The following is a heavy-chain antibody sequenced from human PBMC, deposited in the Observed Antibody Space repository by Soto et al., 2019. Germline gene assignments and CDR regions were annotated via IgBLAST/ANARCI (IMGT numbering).Heavy chain of an antibody. J-gene: IGHJ3*02. CDR3: AKVVYERSANDALDI. CDR2: ITVDGGST. V-gene: IGHV3-23*01. D-gene: IGHD3-22*01. CDR1: GFTFNTFA. Sequence: EAQLLESGGGLVQPGGSLRLSCAASGFTFNTFALTWVRQAPGKGLEWVSSITVDGGSTYYVDSVKGRFTVSRDNSKNTLYLQMDSLRAEDTAVYYCAKVVYERSANDALDIWGQGTMVTVSS.